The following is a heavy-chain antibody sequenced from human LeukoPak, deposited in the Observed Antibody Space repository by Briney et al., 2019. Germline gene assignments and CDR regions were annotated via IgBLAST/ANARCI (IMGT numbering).Heavy chain of an antibody. CDR2: IYYSGST. CDR3: ARALPRITMIVVVITWGAFDI. V-gene: IGHV4-59*12. D-gene: IGHD3-22*01. CDR1: GGSISSYY. J-gene: IGHJ3*02. Sequence: SETLSLTCTVSGGSISSYYWSWIRQPPGKGLEWIGYIYYSGSTNYNPSLKSRVTISVDTSKNQFSLKLSSVTAADTAVYYCARALPRITMIVVVITWGAFDIWGQGTMVTVSS.